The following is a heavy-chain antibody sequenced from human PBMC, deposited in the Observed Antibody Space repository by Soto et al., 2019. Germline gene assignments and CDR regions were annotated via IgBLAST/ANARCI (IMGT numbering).Heavy chain of an antibody. J-gene: IGHJ4*02. V-gene: IGHV3-15*07. CDR3: TTEPVTQQAEFDY. Sequence: EVQLMESGGGLVKPGGSLRLSCAASGFTFSNAWMNWVRQAPGKGLESVGRIKSKTDGGTTDYAAPVKGRFTISRDDSKNTLYLQMNSLKTEDTAVYYCTTEPVTQQAEFDYWGQGTLVTVSS. CDR2: IKSKTDGGTT. CDR1: GFTFSNAW. D-gene: IGHD3-10*01.